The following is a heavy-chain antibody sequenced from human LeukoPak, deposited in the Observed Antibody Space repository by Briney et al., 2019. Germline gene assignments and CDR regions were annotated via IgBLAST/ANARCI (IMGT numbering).Heavy chain of an antibody. V-gene: IGHV4-59*01. CDR2: IYYTGST. J-gene: IGHJ4*02. D-gene: IGHD4-17*01. Sequence: PSETLSLTCTVSGGSISTYYWSWIRQPPGKGLEWIGYIYYTGSTSYNPSLKSRVTMSLDASKNQFSLELNSVTPADTAVYYCARGGEVTTYADYWGQGTLVTVSS. CDR3: ARGGEVTTYADY. CDR1: GGSISTYY.